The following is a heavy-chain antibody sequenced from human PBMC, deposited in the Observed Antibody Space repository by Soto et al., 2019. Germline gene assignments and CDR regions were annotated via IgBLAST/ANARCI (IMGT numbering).Heavy chain of an antibody. J-gene: IGHJ5*02. V-gene: IGHV1-69*01. CDR2: IIPIFGTA. D-gene: IGHD2-15*01. CDR1: GGTFSSYA. Sequence: QVQLVQSGAEVKKPGSSVKVSCKASGGTFSSYAISWVRQAPGQGLEWMGGIIPIFGTANYAQKIQGRVTITADESTSTAYMELSRMRSEDTAVYYCARGYCSGGSFYFWRWFDPWGQGTLVTVSS. CDR3: ARGYCSGGSFYFWRWFDP.